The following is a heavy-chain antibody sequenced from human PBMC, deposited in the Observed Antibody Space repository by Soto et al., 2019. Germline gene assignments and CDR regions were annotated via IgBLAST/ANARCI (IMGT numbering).Heavy chain of an antibody. Sequence: PENVFLTCNLYADSINNYDNFWTCVRQKPGEGMEWIEYVFYSGATYYTPSLKTRVSISLHKSQSYFSLELSSVTAADTAVYYCATTNGAYCYDSVSWGQRTLVAV. CDR2: VFYSGAT. CDR3: ATTNGAYCYDSVS. CDR1: ADSINNYDNF. D-gene: IGHD3-22*01. V-gene: IGHV4-31*03. J-gene: IGHJ5*02.